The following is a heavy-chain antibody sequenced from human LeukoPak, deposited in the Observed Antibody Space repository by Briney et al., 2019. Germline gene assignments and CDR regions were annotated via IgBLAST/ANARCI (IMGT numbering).Heavy chain of an antibody. CDR3: ARGPIDLVATMGNNWFDP. CDR2: IYHSGST. Sequence: SETPSLTCAVSGDSISSSNWWSWVRQPPGKGLEWIGEIYHSGSTNYNPSLKSRVTISVDKSKNQFSLKLSSVTAADTAVYYCARGPIDLVATMGNNWFDPWGQGTLVTVSS. V-gene: IGHV4-4*02. D-gene: IGHD5-12*01. CDR1: GDSISSSNW. J-gene: IGHJ5*02.